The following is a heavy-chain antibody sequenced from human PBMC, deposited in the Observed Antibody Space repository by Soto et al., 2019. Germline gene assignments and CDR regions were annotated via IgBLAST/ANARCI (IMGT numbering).Heavy chain of an antibody. CDR3: ARYCSGYDAFDI. V-gene: IGHV3-48*03. D-gene: IGHD5-12*01. Sequence: GGSLRLSCAASGITFSNYEMNWVRQAPGKGLEWVSYISSSGGTTYYAGSVKGRFTVSRDNAKSSLYLQMNSLRDEDTAVYYCARYCSGYDAFDIWGQGTMVTVSS. CDR1: GITFSNYE. J-gene: IGHJ3*02. CDR2: ISSSGGTT.